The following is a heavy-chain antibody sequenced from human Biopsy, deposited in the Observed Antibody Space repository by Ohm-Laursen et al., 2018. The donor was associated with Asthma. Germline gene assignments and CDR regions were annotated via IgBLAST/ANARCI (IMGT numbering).Heavy chain of an antibody. CDR3: ARHWDWGSFFDY. CDR1: GGSMSSSSYY. J-gene: IGHJ4*02. V-gene: IGHV4-39*02. CDR2: ISYTGSA. D-gene: IGHD7-27*01. Sequence: GTLSLTCTVSGGSMSSSSYYWGWIRQPPGKGLEWMGSISYTGSAYHNPSLKSRVTISEDTSKNHFSLKLGSVTAADTAVYYCARHWDWGSFFDYWGQGTPVTVSS.